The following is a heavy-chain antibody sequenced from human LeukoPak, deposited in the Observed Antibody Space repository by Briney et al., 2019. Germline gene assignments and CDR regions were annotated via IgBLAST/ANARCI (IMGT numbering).Heavy chain of an antibody. J-gene: IGHJ3*02. CDR2: IYTSGST. CDR1: GGSISSYY. V-gene: IGHV4-4*09. D-gene: IGHD6-13*01. Sequence: PSETLSLTCTVSGGSISSYYWSWIWQPPGKGLEWIGYIYTSGSTNYNPSLKSRVTISVDTSKNQFSLKLSSVTAADTAVYYCARQGAAAVKARGAFDIWGQGTMVTVSS. CDR3: ARQGAAAVKARGAFDI.